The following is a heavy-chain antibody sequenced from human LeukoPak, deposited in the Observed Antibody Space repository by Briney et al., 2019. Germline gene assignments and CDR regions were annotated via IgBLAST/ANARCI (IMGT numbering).Heavy chain of an antibody. D-gene: IGHD5-12*01. Sequence: EASVKVSCKASGGTFSSYAISWVRQAPGQGLEXXXGIIPIFGTANYAQKFQGRVTITADESTSTAYMELSSLRSEDTAVYYCARGDIVATQYFDYWGQGTLVTVSS. CDR3: ARGDIVATQYFDY. CDR1: GGTFSSYA. CDR2: IIPIFGTA. V-gene: IGHV1-69*13. J-gene: IGHJ4*02.